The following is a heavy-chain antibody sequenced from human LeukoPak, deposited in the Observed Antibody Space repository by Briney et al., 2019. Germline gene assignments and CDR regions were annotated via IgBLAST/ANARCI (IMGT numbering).Heavy chain of an antibody. CDR1: GGSFSGYY. V-gene: IGHV4-34*01. CDR2: INHSGST. Sequence: SETLSLTCAVYGGSFSGYYRSWIRQPPGKGLEWIGEINHSGSTNYNPSLKSRVTISVDTSKNQFSLKLSSVTAADTAVYYCARSYLGGWYYFDYWGQGTLVTVSS. J-gene: IGHJ4*02. CDR3: ARSYLGGWYYFDY. D-gene: IGHD6-19*01.